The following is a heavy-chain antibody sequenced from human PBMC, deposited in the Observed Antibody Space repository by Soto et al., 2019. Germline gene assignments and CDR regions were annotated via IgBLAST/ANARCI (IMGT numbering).Heavy chain of an antibody. V-gene: IGHV1-69*13. J-gene: IGHJ6*02. CDR1: GGTFSSYA. D-gene: IGHD6-13*01. CDR3: ARYKAAAGYYYYYGMDV. CDR2: IIPTFGTA. Sequence: SVKVSCKASGGTFSSYAISWVRQAPGQGLEWMGGIIPTFGTANYAQKFQGRVTITADESTSTAYMELSSLRSEDTAVYYCARYKAAAGYYYYYGMDVWGQGTTVTVSS.